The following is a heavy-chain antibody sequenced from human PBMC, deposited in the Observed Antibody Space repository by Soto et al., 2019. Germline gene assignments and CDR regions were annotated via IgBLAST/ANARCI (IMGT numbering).Heavy chain of an antibody. J-gene: IGHJ4*02. CDR2: INHSGST. CDR1: GGSFSGYS. Sequence: SETLSLTCAVYGGSFSGYSWSWIRQPPGKGLEWIGEINHSGSTNYNPSLKSRVTISVDTSKNQSSLKLSSVAAADTAVYYCAREGPLAALFDYWGQGTLVTVSS. D-gene: IGHD2-15*01. V-gene: IGHV4-34*01. CDR3: AREGPLAALFDY.